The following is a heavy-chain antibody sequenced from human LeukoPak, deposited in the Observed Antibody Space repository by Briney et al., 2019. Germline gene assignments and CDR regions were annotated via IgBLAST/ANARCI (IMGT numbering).Heavy chain of an antibody. J-gene: IGHJ4*02. V-gene: IGHV4-59*01. CDR2: IYYSGST. Sequence: SETLSLTCTVSGGSISSYYWSWIRQPPGKGLEWIGYIYYSGSTNYNPSLKSRVTISVDTSKNQFSLKLSSVTAADTAVYYCACSRDLYSPLDYWGQGTLVIVSS. D-gene: IGHD5-24*01. CDR1: GGSISSYY. CDR3: ACSRDLYSPLDY.